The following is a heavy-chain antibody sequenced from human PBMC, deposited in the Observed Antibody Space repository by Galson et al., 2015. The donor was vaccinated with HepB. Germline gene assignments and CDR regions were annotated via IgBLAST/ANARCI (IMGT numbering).Heavy chain of an antibody. V-gene: IGHV4-30-4*01. Sequence: TLSLTCTVSGGSISSGDYYWSWIRQPPGKGLEWIGYIYYSGSTYYNPSLKSRVTISVDTSKNQFSLKLSSVTAADTAVYYCARVTYYYDSSGFGLDYWGQGTLVTVSS. CDR3: ARVTYYYDSSGFGLDY. CDR2: IYYSGST. J-gene: IGHJ4*02. CDR1: GGSISSGDYY. D-gene: IGHD3-22*01.